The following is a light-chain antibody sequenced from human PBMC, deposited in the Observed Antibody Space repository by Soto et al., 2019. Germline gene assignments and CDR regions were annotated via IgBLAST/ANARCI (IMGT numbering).Light chain of an antibody. CDR1: SSNIGNNH. CDR3: GNWDDRPEAWG. Sequence: QSVLTQPPSVSAAPGPKVTISCSGSSSNIGNNHVSWYQQLPRTAPKLLIYDNNKRPSGIPDRFSGSKSGTSATLAITGLQAGDEADFYRGNWDDRPEAWGFAGGTKLTVL. V-gene: IGLV1-51*01. CDR2: DNN. J-gene: IGLJ3*02.